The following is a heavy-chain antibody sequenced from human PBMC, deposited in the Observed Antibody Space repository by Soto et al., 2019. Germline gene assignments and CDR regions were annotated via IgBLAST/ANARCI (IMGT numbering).Heavy chain of an antibody. V-gene: IGHV4-39*01. CDR2: IYYSGST. J-gene: IGHJ4*02. CDR3: ARRGHDYGDYGPSLFDY. Sequence: SETLSLTCTVSGGSISSSSYYWGWIRQPPGKGLEWIGSIYYSGSTYYNPSLKSRVTISVDTSKNQFSLKLSSVTAADTAVYNCARRGHDYGDYGPSLFDYWGQGTLVTVSS. D-gene: IGHD4-17*01. CDR1: GGSISSSSYY.